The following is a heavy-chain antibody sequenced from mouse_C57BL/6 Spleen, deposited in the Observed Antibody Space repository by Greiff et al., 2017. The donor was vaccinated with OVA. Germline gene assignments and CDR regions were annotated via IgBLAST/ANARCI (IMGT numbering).Heavy chain of an antibody. J-gene: IGHJ2*01. V-gene: IGHV5-6*01. D-gene: IGHD3-3*01. Sequence: EVQLVESGGDLVKPGGSLKLSCAASGFTFSSYGMSWVRQTPDKRLEWVATISSGGSYPYYPDSVKGRFTISRDNAKNTLYLQMSSLKSEDTAMYYCARGGGLLDYWGQGTTLTVSS. CDR3: ARGGGLLDY. CDR2: ISSGGSYP. CDR1: GFTFSSYG.